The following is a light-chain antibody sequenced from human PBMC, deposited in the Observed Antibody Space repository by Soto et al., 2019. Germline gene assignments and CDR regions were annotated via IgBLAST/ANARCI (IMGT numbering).Light chain of an antibody. CDR3: QQYGNAPIT. J-gene: IGKJ5*01. CDR1: DNVSSSY. Sequence: EIVLSQSPATLSLSPGEGATLSYGASDNVSSSYVTWYQQKPGLAPRLLIYDASNRATGIPDRFSGSGSGTDYILTINRLEPEDFAVYYCQQYGNAPITFGQGTRLEIK. CDR2: DAS. V-gene: IGKV3D-20*01.